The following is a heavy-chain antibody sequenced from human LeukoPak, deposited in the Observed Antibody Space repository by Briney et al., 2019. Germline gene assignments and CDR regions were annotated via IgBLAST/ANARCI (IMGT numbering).Heavy chain of an antibody. J-gene: IGHJ4*02. V-gene: IGHV7-4-1*02. D-gene: IGHD1-7*01. Sequence: ASVKVSCKASGYTFTSCAMNWVRQAPGQGLEWMGWINTNTGNPTYAQGFTGRFVFSLDTSVSTAYLQISSLKAEDTAVYYCARAVQFSWNYVVLGYWGQGTLVTVSS. CDR3: ARAVQFSWNYVVLGY. CDR2: INTNTGNP. CDR1: GYTFTSCA.